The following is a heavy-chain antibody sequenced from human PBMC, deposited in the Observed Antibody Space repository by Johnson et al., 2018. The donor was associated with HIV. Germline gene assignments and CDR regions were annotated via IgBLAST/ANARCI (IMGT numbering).Heavy chain of an antibody. V-gene: IGHV3-15*01. CDR2: IKSKTDGGTT. CDR1: GFTFSNAW. J-gene: IGHJ3*02. D-gene: IGHD6-13*01. CDR3: TTGPIAARRGAFDI. Sequence: VQLVESGGGVVQPGGSLRLSCAASGFTFSNAWMSWVRQAPGKGLEWVGRIKSKTDGGTTDYAAPVKGRFTISRDDSKNTLYLQMNSLKTEDTAVYSCTTGPIAARRGAFDIWGQGTMVTVSS.